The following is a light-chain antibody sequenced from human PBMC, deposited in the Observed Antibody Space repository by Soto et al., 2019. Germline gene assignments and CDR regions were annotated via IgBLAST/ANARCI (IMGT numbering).Light chain of an antibody. J-gene: IGKJ5*01. CDR3: QKFKNYPIT. Sequence: DIQMTQSPSSLSASVGDIVTITCRASQSISSYLNWYQQKPGAAPKLLIYAASALHSGVPSRFSGSGSGTDFTLTISSLHPEDFAVYFCQKFKNYPITFGQGTRLEIK. CDR1: QSISSY. V-gene: IGKV1-39*01. CDR2: AAS.